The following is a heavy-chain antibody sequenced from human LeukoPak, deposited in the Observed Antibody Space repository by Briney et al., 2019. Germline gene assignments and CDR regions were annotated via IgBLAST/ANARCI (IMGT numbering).Heavy chain of an antibody. CDR1: GYTFTGYY. J-gene: IGHJ4*02. CDR2: INPNSGGT. V-gene: IGHV1-2*04. Sequence: ASVKVSCKASGYTFTGYYMHWVRQAPGQGLEWMGWINPNSGGTNYAQKFQGWVTMTRDTSISTAYMELSRLRSEDTAVYYCAREAARRSNYFDYWGQGTLVTVSS. CDR3: AREAARRSNYFDY. D-gene: IGHD6-6*01.